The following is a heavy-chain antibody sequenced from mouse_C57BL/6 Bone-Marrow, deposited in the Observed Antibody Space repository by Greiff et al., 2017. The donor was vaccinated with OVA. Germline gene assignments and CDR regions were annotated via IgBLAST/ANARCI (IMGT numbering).Heavy chain of an antibody. CDR3: ARDHYGSSLYFDY. V-gene: IGHV5-4*01. J-gene: IGHJ2*01. Sequence: EVKLVESGGGLVKPGGSLKLSCAASGFTFSSYAMSWVRQTPEKRLEWVATISDGGSYTYYPDNGKGRFTISRDNAKNNLYLQMSHLKSEDTAMYYCARDHYGSSLYFDYWGQGTTLTVSS. D-gene: IGHD1-1*01. CDR2: ISDGGSYT. CDR1: GFTFSSYA.